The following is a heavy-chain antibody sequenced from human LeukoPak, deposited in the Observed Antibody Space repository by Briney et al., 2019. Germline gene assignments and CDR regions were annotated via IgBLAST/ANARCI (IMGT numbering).Heavy chain of an antibody. J-gene: IGHJ2*01. Sequence: GGSLRLSCVASGYPFSQHGIHWVRQAPGRGLEWVAVIWPDGNKKEYADSVRGRFIVSKDNSENALSLQMNSLRAEETAVYYCVVVLVPAAVWQFDVWGRGTLVTVSS. CDR1: GYPFSQHG. D-gene: IGHD2-2*01. CDR3: VVVLVPAAVWQFDV. V-gene: IGHV3-33*01. CDR2: IWPDGNKK.